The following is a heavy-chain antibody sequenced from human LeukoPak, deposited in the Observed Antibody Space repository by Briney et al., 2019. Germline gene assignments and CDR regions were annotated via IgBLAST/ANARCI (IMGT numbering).Heavy chain of an antibody. Sequence: GGSLRLSCGASGFRFSGYAMAWVRQAPGKGLEWVAVISYDGSNKYYADSVKGRFTISRDNSKNTLYLQMNSLRAEDTAVYYCAKDQTWLRGDWGFNGDWYFDLWGRGTLVTVSS. D-gene: IGHD2-21*02. CDR1: GFRFSGYA. J-gene: IGHJ2*01. CDR2: ISYDGSNK. V-gene: IGHV3-30*18. CDR3: AKDQTWLRGDWGFNGDWYFDL.